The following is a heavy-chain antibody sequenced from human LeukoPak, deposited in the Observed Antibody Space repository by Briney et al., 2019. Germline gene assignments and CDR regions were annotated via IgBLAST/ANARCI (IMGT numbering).Heavy chain of an antibody. D-gene: IGHD4-17*01. J-gene: IGHJ4*02. CDR1: GGSISSSNYY. CDR3: ARAYGARPYYYFDY. Sequence: PSETLSLTCTVSGGSISSSNYYWGWIRQPPGKGLEWIGSLYYSGSAYYNPSLKSRVTISVDTSKNQFSLKVTSVTAADTAVYYCARAYGARPYYYFDYWGQGTLVTVSS. CDR2: LYYSGSA. V-gene: IGHV4-39*01.